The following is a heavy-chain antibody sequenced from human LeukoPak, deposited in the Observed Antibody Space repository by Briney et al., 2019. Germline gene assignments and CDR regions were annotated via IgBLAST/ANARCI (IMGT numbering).Heavy chain of an antibody. CDR1: GGSISSYY. Sequence: TPSETLSLTCTVSGGSISSYYWSWIRQPPGKGLEWIGHIYYSGSTNYNPSLKSRVTISVDTSKNQFSLKLSSVTAADTAVYYCAGGGRSGYNWFDPWGQGTLVTVSS. CDR2: IYYSGST. D-gene: IGHD3-10*01. CDR3: AGGGRSGYNWFDP. J-gene: IGHJ5*02. V-gene: IGHV4-59*01.